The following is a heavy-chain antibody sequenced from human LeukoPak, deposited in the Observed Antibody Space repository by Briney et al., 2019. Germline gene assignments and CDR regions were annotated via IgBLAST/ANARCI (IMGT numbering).Heavy chain of an antibody. CDR3: AKGYYDSSGYFDY. CDR2: ISWNSGSI. D-gene: IGHD3-22*01. V-gene: IGHV3-9*01. CDR1: GFAFDDYA. J-gene: IGHJ4*02. Sequence: GGSLRLSCAASGFAFDDYAMHWVRQAPGKGLEWVSGISWNSGSIGYADSVKGRFTISRDNAKNSLYLQMNSLRAEDTALYYCAKGYYDSSGYFDYWGQGTLVTVSS.